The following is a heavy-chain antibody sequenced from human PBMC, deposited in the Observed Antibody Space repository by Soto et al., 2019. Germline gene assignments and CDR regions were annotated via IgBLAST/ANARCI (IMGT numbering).Heavy chain of an antibody. J-gene: IGHJ6*02. CDR1: GFTFSDEN. CDR2: ISGGGSYI. CDR3: ARDSDCHSTSCFFPPHV. Sequence: PXASLVLSCSASGFTFSDENMSWVRQVPGKGLEWVSGISGGGSYIFYADSVQGRFSISRDNPKNSLFLEMNRLRVEDTAVYYCARDSDCHSTSCFFPPHVWGQGTTVTVSS. D-gene: IGHD2-2*01. V-gene: IGHV3-21*06.